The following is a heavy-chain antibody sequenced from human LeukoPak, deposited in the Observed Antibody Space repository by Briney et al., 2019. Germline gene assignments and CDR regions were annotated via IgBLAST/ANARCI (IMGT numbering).Heavy chain of an antibody. J-gene: IGHJ4*02. D-gene: IGHD3-10*01. CDR3: ARGWGYGSGSSDFDY. V-gene: IGHV4-61*02. CDR1: GGSISSGSYY. CDR2: IYTSGST. Sequence: SQTLSLTCTVSGGSISSGSYYWSWIRQPAGKGLERIGRIYTSGSTNYNPSLKSRVTISVDTSKNQFSLKLSSVTAADTAVYYCARGWGYGSGSSDFDYWGQGTLVTVSS.